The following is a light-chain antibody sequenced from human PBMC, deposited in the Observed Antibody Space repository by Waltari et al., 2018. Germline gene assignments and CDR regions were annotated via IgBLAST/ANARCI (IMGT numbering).Light chain of an antibody. Sequence: DIVMTQSPLSLPVTPGEPASLSCRSSQSLLHSNGNNYLVWYLQKPGQSPQLLIYLGSNRASGVPDRFSGSGSGTDFTLKISRVEAEDVGIYYCMQALQAPLSFGGGTKVEIK. CDR3: MQALQAPLS. V-gene: IGKV2-28*01. CDR2: LGS. CDR1: QSLLHSNGNNY. J-gene: IGKJ4*01.